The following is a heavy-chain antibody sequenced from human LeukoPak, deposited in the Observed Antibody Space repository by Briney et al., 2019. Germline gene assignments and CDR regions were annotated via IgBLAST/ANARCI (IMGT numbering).Heavy chain of an antibody. CDR1: GGSISSYY. CDR2: IYYSGST. V-gene: IGHV4-59*12. CDR3: ARGEWGNSAFDI. Sequence: PSETLSLTCTVSGGSISSYYWSWLRQPPGKGLEWIGYIYYSGSTNYNPSLKSRVTISVDTSKNQFSLKLSSVTAADTAVYYCARGEWGNSAFDIWGQGTMVTVSS. D-gene: IGHD2/OR15-2a*01. J-gene: IGHJ3*02.